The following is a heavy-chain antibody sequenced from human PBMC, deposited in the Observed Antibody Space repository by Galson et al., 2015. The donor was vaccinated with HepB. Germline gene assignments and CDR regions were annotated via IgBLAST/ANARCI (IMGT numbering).Heavy chain of an antibody. CDR1: GYTFTSYD. V-gene: IGHV1-8*01. D-gene: IGHD1-26*01. Sequence: SVKVSCKASGYTFTSYDINWVRQATGQGLEWMGWMNPNSGNTGYAQKFQGRVTMTRNTSISTAYMELSSLRSEDTAVYYCARGLRWELLPGDYWGQGTLVTVSS. J-gene: IGHJ4*02. CDR2: MNPNSGNT. CDR3: ARGLRWELLPGDY.